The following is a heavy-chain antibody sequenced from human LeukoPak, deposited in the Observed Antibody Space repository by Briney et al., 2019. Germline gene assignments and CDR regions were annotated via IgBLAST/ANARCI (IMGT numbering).Heavy chain of an antibody. V-gene: IGHV4-38-2*01. J-gene: IGHJ5*02. D-gene: IGHD5-18*01. CDR2: IYYSGSN. Sequence: GSLRLSCAASGFTFSSYAMSWFRQTPGKGLEWIGSIYYSGSNYHNPSLKSRVSMSVDTSKNQFSLKLSSVTAADTAVYYCANMGYSYAPGLFDPWGQGTPVTVSS. CDR1: GFTFSSYA. CDR3: ANMGYSYAPGLFDP.